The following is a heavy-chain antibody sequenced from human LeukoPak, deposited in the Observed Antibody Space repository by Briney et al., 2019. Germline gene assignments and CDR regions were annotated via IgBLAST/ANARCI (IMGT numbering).Heavy chain of an antibody. Sequence: GGSLRLSCAASGFTFSTYAMHWVRQAPGKGLEWVAFISPDGSKKYYADSVKGRFAISRENSKNTVYLQMNDLRPEDTALYFCAKISSSAESNFDYWGQGTLLTVSS. CDR2: ISPDGSKK. D-gene: IGHD6-25*01. CDR1: GFTFSTYA. CDR3: AKISSSAESNFDY. J-gene: IGHJ4*02. V-gene: IGHV3-30*02.